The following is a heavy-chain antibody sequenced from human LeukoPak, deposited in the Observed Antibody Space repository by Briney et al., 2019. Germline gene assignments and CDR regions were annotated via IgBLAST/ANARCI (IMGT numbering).Heavy chain of an antibody. V-gene: IGHV4-59*08. D-gene: IGHD3-10*01. J-gene: IGHJ4*02. CDR1: GASVSSDY. Sequence: SETLSLTCTVSGASVSSDYWSWIRQSPGKGLEWIGYIYHSGHTMSNPSLKSRVSLSLDTSNNQFSLKLSSVTAADTAVYYCAKARSYYGSGAFDYWGQGTLVTVSS. CDR3: AKARSYYGSGAFDY. CDR2: IYHSGHT.